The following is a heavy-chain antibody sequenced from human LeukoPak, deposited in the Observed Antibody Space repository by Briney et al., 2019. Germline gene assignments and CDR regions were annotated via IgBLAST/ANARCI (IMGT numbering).Heavy chain of an antibody. V-gene: IGHV5-51*01. Sequence: GESLKISCKGSGYILTNYWIGWVRQMPGKGLEWMGIIYPRDSDTRYSPSFQGQVTISADKSISTAYLQWSSLKASDTAIYYCARRQDDGAHDYWGQGTLVTVSS. CDR3: ARRQDDGAHDY. CDR1: GYILTNYW. CDR2: IYPRDSDT. J-gene: IGHJ4*02. D-gene: IGHD2-15*01.